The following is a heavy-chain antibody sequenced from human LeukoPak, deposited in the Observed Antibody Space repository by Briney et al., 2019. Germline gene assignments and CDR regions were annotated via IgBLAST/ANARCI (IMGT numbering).Heavy chain of an antibody. CDR3: ARRISAAAIDY. CDR1: GGSISRSNW. CDR2: IYHSGRT. V-gene: IGHV4-4*02. Sequence: SETLSLTCAVSGGSISRSNWWSWVRQPPGKGLEWIGEIYHSGRTNYNPSLKSRVTISVDKSKNQFSLKLSSVTAADTAVYYCARRISAAAIDYWGEETLVTVSS. J-gene: IGHJ4*02. D-gene: IGHD6-13*01.